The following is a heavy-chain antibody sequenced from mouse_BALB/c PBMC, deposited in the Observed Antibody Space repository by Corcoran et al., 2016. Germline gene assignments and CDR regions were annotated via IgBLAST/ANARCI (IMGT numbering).Heavy chain of an antibody. CDR3: ANWEWYFDV. Sequence: EVHLQPSGSELVKPGASVKLSCTASGFNINDTYMHWVKQRPDQGLEWIGRIDPANGNTKYDPKSQGKATRTADTSSNTAYLQLSSLTSEDTAVYYCANWEWYFDVWGAGTTVTVSS. J-gene: IGHJ1*01. CDR1: GFNINDTY. V-gene: IGHV14-3*02. D-gene: IGHD4-1*01. CDR2: IDPANGNT.